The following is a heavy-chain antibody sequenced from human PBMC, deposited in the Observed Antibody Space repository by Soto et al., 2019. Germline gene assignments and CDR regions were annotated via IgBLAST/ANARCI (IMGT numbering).Heavy chain of an antibody. CDR1: GGSISSYY. Sequence: PSETLSLTCTVSGGSISSYYWSWIRQPPGKGLEWIGYIYYSGSTNYNPSLKSRVTISVDTSKNQFSLKLSSVTAADTAVYYCARGGYSGYDLYYYYYYYMDVWGKGTTVTVSS. CDR2: IYYSGST. D-gene: IGHD5-12*01. V-gene: IGHV4-59*01. J-gene: IGHJ6*03. CDR3: ARGGYSGYDLYYYYYYYMDV.